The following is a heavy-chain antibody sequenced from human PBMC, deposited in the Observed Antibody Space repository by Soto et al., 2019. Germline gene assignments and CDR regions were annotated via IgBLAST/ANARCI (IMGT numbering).Heavy chain of an antibody. Sequence: EVQLVESGGGLVKPGGSLRLSCAASGLTFSNAWMSWVRQAPGKGLEWVGRIKSKTDGGTTDYAAPVKGRFTISREESKNTLYRQMNSLKTEDTAGYYGACYDYYYYGMDVWGQGTTVTVSS. CDR3: ACYDYYYYGMDV. V-gene: IGHV3-15*01. J-gene: IGHJ6*02. CDR1: GLTFSNAW. D-gene: IGHD5-12*01. CDR2: IKSKTDGGTT.